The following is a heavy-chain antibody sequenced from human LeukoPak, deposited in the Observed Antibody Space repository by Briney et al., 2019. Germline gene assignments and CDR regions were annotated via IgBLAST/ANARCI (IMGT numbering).Heavy chain of an antibody. D-gene: IGHD6-13*01. V-gene: IGHV3-21*01. Sequence: GGSLRLSCASSGFTFSSYSMNWVRQAPGKGLEWVSSISSSSSYIYYADSVKGRFTISRDNAKNSLYLQMNSLRAEDTAVYYCARGLPIAAAGQDYWGQGTLVTVSS. CDR1: GFTFSSYS. CDR2: ISSSSSYI. J-gene: IGHJ4*02. CDR3: ARGLPIAAAGQDY.